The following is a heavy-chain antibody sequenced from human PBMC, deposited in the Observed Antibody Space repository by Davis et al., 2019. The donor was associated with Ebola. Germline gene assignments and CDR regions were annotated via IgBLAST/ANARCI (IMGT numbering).Heavy chain of an antibody. D-gene: IGHD6-13*01. CDR2: IWYDGSNK. CDR3: ARERYSSSWHYYYYGMDV. J-gene: IGHJ6*02. CDR1: GFTFSSYG. V-gene: IGHV3-33*01. Sequence: GESLKISCAASGFTFSSYGMHWVRQAPGKGLEWVAVIWYDGSNKYYADSVKGRFTISRDNSKNTLYLQMNSLGAEDTAVYYCARERYSSSWHYYYYGMDVWGQGTTVTVSS.